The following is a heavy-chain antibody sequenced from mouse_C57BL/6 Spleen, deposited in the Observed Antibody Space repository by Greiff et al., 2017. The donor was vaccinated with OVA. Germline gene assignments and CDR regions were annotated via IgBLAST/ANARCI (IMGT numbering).Heavy chain of an antibody. CDR3: ARSGYYGSSYGGYFDY. Sequence: VKLQQSGAELARPGASVKLSCKASGYTFTSYGISWVKQRTGQGLEWIGEIYPRSGNTYYNEKFKGKATLTADKSSSTAYMELRSLTSEDSAVYFCARSGYYGSSYGGYFDYWGQGTTLTVSS. CDR1: GYTFTSYG. V-gene: IGHV1-81*01. D-gene: IGHD1-1*01. CDR2: IYPRSGNT. J-gene: IGHJ2*01.